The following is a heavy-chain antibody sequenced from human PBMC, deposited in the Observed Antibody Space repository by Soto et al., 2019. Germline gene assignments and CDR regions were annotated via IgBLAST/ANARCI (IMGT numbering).Heavy chain of an antibody. Sequence: PSEALSLTCSVSGGSISSDYWRWIRQPPGKGLEWIGYVYNSGTTNNSPSLKSRVSISVDKSKKQFSLKLRSVTAADTAVSYCARDQDWYANWGQGTLVTVSS. D-gene: IGHD2-21*01. V-gene: IGHV4-59*01. CDR2: VYNSGTT. J-gene: IGHJ4*01. CDR1: GGSISSDY. CDR3: ARDQDWYAN.